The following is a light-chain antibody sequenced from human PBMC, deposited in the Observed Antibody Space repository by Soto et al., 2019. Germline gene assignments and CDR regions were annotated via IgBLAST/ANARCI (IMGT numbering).Light chain of an antibody. CDR3: SSHTVRSTLI. CDR1: SSDIGAYNH. CDR2: DVS. Sequence: QSVLTQPASVSGSPGQSITISCTGTSSDIGAYNHVSWYQQHPGKAPKLMIYDVSNRPSGVSNRFSGSKSANTASLTISGLQSEDEADYYCSSHTVRSTLIFGGGTKVTVL. J-gene: IGLJ2*01. V-gene: IGLV2-14*03.